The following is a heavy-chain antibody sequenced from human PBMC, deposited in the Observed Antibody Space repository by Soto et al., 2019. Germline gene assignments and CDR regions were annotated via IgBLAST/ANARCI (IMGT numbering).Heavy chain of an antibody. CDR3: ARDLLNPDTQGLGYFDY. J-gene: IGHJ4*02. Sequence: ASVKVSCKASGYTFTSYAMHWVRQAPGQRLEWMGWINAGNGNTKYSQKFQGRVTITRDTSASTAYMELSSLRSEDTAVYYCARDLLNPDTQGLGYFDYWGQGTLVTVSS. CDR1: GYTFTSYA. D-gene: IGHD5-18*01. V-gene: IGHV1-3*01. CDR2: INAGNGNT.